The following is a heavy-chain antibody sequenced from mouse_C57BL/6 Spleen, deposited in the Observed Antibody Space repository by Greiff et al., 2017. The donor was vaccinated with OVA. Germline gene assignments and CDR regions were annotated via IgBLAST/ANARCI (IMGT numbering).Heavy chain of an antibody. CDR1: GFTFSDYY. CDR3: ARGEGLDY. D-gene: IGHD3-3*01. J-gene: IGHJ2*01. CDR2: INYDGSST. Sequence: EVKLMESEGGLVQPGSSMKLSCTASGFTFSDYYMAWVRQVPEKGLEWVANINYDGSSTYYLDSLKSRFIISRDNAKNILYLQMSSLKSEDTATYYCARGEGLDYWGQGTTLTVSS. V-gene: IGHV5-16*01.